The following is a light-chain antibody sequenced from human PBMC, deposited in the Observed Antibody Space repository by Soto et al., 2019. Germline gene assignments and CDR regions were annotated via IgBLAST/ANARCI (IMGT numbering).Light chain of an antibody. CDR1: SSDIGGYNF. CDR2: DVT. J-gene: IGLJ2*01. Sequence: QSVLTQPASVSGSPGQSITISCSGTSSDIGGYNFVSWYQQHPGKAPTLMIYDVTKRPSGVSDRFSGSKSGNTASLTISGLQAEDEADYYCSSYTSDSAVFGGGTQLTVL. V-gene: IGLV2-14*01. CDR3: SSYTSDSAV.